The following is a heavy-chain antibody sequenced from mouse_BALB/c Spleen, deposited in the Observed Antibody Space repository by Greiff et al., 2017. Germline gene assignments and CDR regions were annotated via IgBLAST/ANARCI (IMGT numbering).Heavy chain of an antibody. CDR2: IWGDGST. CDR1: GFSLTGYG. D-gene: IGHD1-1*01. V-gene: IGHV2-6-7*01. Sequence: QVQLKESGPGLVAPSQSLSITCTVSGFSLTGYGVNWVRQPPGKGLEWLGMIWGDGSTDYNSALKSRLSISKDNSKSQVFLKMNSLQTDDTARYYCARDAVVATRYFDVWGAGTTVTVSS. CDR3: ARDAVVATRYFDV. J-gene: IGHJ1*01.